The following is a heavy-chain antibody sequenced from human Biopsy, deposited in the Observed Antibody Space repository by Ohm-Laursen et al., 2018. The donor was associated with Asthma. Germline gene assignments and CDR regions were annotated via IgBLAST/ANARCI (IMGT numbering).Heavy chain of an antibody. J-gene: IGHJ3*02. Sequence: SLRPSCTASGFTFSSYAMHWVRQAPGKGLEYVSAISSNGGSTYYADSVKGRSTISRDNSKNTLYLQMNSLRAEDTAVYYCAKESGSNYAFDIWGQGTMVTVSS. D-gene: IGHD1-1*01. CDR1: GFTFSSYA. V-gene: IGHV3-64*04. CDR2: ISSNGGST. CDR3: AKESGSNYAFDI.